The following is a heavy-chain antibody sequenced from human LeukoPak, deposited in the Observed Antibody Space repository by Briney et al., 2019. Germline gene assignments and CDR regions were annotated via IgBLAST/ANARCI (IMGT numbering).Heavy chain of an antibody. D-gene: IGHD3-16*01. J-gene: IGHJ4*02. V-gene: IGHV3-23*01. CDR3: AKDRLRYFDY. CDR1: GFTFRSYS. Sequence: GGSLRLSCAASGFTFRSYSMSWVRQAPGKGLEWVSTISGGGGTTYYADSVKGRFTISRDNSKNTMYLQMNSLTAEDTAVYYCAKDRLRYFDYWGQGTLVTVPS. CDR2: ISGGGGTT.